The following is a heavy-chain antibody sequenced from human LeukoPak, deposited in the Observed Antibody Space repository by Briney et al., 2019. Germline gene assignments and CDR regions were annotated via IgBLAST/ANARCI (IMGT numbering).Heavy chain of an antibody. V-gene: IGHV3-23*01. Sequence: PGGSLRLSCAASRFTFSSYTMSWVRQAPGKGLEWVSGISGSGGSTYYADSVKGRFTISRDNSKNTLYLQMNSLRTEDTAVYYCAKEAVGYCTSTSCYFDYWGQGTLVTVSS. CDR3: AKEAVGYCTSTSCYFDY. J-gene: IGHJ4*02. CDR1: RFTFSSYT. CDR2: ISGSGGST. D-gene: IGHD2-2*01.